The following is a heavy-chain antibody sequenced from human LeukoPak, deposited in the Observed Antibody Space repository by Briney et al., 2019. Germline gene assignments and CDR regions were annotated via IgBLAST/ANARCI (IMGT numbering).Heavy chain of an antibody. Sequence: SETLSLTCTVSGGSISRTSYYWGWIRQPPGKGLEWIGSMYYGGTTYYNPSFKSRVTISIDTSKNQFSLKLTSVTAADTAVYHCARHAGLAVAVRYWGQGTLVTVSS. CDR1: GGSISRTSYY. D-gene: IGHD6-19*01. CDR3: ARHAGLAVAVRY. J-gene: IGHJ4*02. CDR2: MYYGGTT. V-gene: IGHV4-39*01.